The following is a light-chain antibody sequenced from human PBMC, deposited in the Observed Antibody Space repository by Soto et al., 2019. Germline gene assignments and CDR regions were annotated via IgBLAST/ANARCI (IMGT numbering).Light chain of an antibody. CDR2: GAS. Sequence: EIVLTQSPGTLSLSPGERATLSCRASQSVSSSYLAWYQQKPGQAPRLLIYGASSRATGIPDRFSGSGSGTHFTLTISRLEPEDFAVYYCQQYGNSPPWTFGQGTKVEVK. J-gene: IGKJ1*01. CDR1: QSVSSSY. CDR3: QQYGNSPPWT. V-gene: IGKV3-20*01.